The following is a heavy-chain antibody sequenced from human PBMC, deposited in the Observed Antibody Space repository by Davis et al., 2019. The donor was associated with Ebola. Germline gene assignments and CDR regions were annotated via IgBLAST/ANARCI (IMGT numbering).Heavy chain of an antibody. D-gene: IGHD1-26*01. V-gene: IGHV4-4*02. CDR2: IYHSGST. J-gene: IGHJ5*02. CDR1: GGSISSSNW. CDR3: ARDSSGSYLGWFDP. Sequence: MPSETLSLTCAVSGGSISSSNWWSWVRQPPGKGLEWIGEIYHSGSTNYNPSLKSRVTISVDKSKNQFSLKLSSVIAADTAVYYCARDSSGSYLGWFDPWGQGTLVTVSS.